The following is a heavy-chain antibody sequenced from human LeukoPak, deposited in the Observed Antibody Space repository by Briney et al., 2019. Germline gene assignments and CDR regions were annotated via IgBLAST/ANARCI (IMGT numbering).Heavy chain of an antibody. V-gene: IGHV1-2*02. CDR2: INPNSGGT. CDR1: GYTFTGYY. Sequence: ASVKVSCKASGYTFTGYYMHWVRQAPGQGLEWMGWINPNSGGTNYAQKFQGRVTMTRDTSISTAYMELSRLRSDDTAVYYCARVHRNWDSWFDPWGQGTLVTVSS. CDR3: ARVHRNWDSWFDP. J-gene: IGHJ5*02. D-gene: IGHD7-27*01.